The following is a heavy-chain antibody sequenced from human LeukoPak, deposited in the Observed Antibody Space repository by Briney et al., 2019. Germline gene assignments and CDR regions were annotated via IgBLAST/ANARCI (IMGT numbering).Heavy chain of an antibody. CDR2: IFYSGST. CDR1: GGSISSGGYY. J-gene: IGHJ4*02. Sequence: PSETLSLTCTVSGGSISSGGYYWNWIRQHPGKGLKWIGYIFYSGSTYYNPSLKSRVAISADTSKNQFSLKLSSVTAADTAVYYCGGSGSSNYFDYWGQGTLVTVSS. CDR3: GGSGSSNYFDY. V-gene: IGHV4-31*03. D-gene: IGHD3-10*01.